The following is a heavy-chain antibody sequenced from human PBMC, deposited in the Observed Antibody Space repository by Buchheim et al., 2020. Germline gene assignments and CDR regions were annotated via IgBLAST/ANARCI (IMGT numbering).Heavy chain of an antibody. Sequence: QVQLVQSGAEVKKPGASVKVSCKASGYTFTSYYMHWVRQAPGQGLEWMGIINPSGGSTSYAQKFQGRVTMTRDTSTSTAYKEMSSLRSEDTAVYYCARISGGTLVVPAVDFDYWGQGTL. D-gene: IGHD2-2*01. J-gene: IGHJ4*02. CDR3: ARISGGTLVVPAVDFDY. CDR2: INPSGGST. CDR1: GYTFTSYY. V-gene: IGHV1-46*01.